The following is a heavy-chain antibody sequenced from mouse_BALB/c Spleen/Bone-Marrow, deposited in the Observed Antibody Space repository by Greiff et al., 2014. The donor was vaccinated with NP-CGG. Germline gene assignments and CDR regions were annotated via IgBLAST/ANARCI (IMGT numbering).Heavy chain of an antibody. CDR2: ISSGGGST. CDR1: GFAFSSYD. Sequence: DVMLVESGGGLVKPGGSLKLSCAASGFAFSSYDMSWVRQTPEKRLEWVAYISSGGGSTYYPDTVKGRFTISRDNAKNTLYPQMSSLKSEDTAMYYCARPLYYYGSSPFYAMDYWGQGTSVTVSS. D-gene: IGHD1-1*01. J-gene: IGHJ4*01. CDR3: ARPLYYYGSSPFYAMDY. V-gene: IGHV5-12-1*01.